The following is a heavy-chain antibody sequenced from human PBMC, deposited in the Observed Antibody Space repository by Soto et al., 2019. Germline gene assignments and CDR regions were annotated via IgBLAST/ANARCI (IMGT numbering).Heavy chain of an antibody. D-gene: IGHD2-2*01. J-gene: IGHJ4*02. V-gene: IGHV4-59*08. CDR3: ARQEVVVVPAAIPD. CDR1: GGSISSYY. Sequence: SETLSLTCTVSGGSISSYYWSWIRQPPGKGLEWIGYIYYSGSTNYNPSLKSRVTISVDTSKNQFSLKLSSVTAADTAVYYCARQEVVVVPAAIPDWGQGTLVTVSS. CDR2: IYYSGST.